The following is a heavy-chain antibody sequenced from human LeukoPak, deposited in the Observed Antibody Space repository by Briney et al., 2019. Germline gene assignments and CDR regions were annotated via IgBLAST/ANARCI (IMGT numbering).Heavy chain of an antibody. Sequence: QPGGSLRLSCAASGFTTSDNYITWVRQAPGKGLQWVSVIYSGGRTNYADSVKGRFSMSRDKSNGTVYLQLNNLRTDDTAVYFCARVPFTASLGDYFDYWGQGALVTVSS. CDR1: GFTTSDNY. J-gene: IGHJ4*02. CDR3: ARVPFTASLGDYFDY. D-gene: IGHD3-16*01. V-gene: IGHV3-66*01. CDR2: IYSGGRT.